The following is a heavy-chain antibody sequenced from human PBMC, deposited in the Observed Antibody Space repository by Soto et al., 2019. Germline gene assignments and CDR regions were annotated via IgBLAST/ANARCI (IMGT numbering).Heavy chain of an antibody. Sequence: PGESLKISCKGSGYSFTSYWIGWVRQMPGKGLEWMGIIYPGDSDTRYSPSFQGQVTISADKSISTAYLQWSSLKASDTATYYCARRGDNPYYYYGMDDWGQGTTVTVSS. CDR2: IYPGDSDT. CDR3: ARRGDNPYYYYGMDD. J-gene: IGHJ6*02. D-gene: IGHD3-10*01. CDR1: GYSFTSYW. V-gene: IGHV5-51*01.